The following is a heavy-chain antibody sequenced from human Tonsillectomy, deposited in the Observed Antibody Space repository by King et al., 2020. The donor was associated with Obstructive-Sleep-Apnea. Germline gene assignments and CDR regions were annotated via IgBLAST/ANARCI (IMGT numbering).Heavy chain of an antibody. CDR1: GGSISSYY. CDR3: ARHQFDSSGYYSFDD. V-gene: IGHV4-59*08. J-gene: IGHJ4*02. Sequence: VQLQESGPGLVKPSETLSLTCTVSGGSISSYYWSWIRQPPGKGLEWIGYIYSGGSTNYNPSLKSRVTISVDTSKNQFSLKLSSVTAADTAVYYCARHQFDSSGYYSFDDWGQGTLVTVSS. CDR2: IYSGGST. D-gene: IGHD3-22*01.